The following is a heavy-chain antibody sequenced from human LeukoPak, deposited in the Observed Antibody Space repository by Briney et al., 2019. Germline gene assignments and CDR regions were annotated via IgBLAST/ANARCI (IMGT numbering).Heavy chain of an antibody. Sequence: GRTLRLSCAVSGFTFRSYSMNWGRHARGPGREGGSYISSSSSIIYYADSAKCRFTISRDNAKNSLYLQMNSLRAEATARHYCSIQVGQQLVLPPDLQDYWGQGTRVTVSS. CDR3: SIQVGQQLVLPPDLQDY. CDR2: ISSSSSII. V-gene: IGHV3-48*01. J-gene: IGHJ4*02. D-gene: IGHD6-13*01. CDR1: GFTFRSYS.